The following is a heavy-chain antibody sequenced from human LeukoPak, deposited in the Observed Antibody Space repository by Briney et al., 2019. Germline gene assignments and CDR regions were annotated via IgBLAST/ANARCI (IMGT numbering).Heavy chain of an antibody. D-gene: IGHD2-15*01. Sequence: GASVKVSCKVSGYTLTELSMHWVRQAPGKGLEWMGGFDPEDGETIYAQKFQGRVTMTEDTSTDTAYMELSSLRSDDTAVYYCARDSQRYCSGGSCNWFDPWGQGTLVTVSS. V-gene: IGHV1-24*01. CDR1: GYTLTELS. CDR2: FDPEDGET. CDR3: ARDSQRYCSGGSCNWFDP. J-gene: IGHJ5*02.